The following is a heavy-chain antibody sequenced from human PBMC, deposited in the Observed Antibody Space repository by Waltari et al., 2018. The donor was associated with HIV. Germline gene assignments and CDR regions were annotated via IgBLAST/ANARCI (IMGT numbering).Heavy chain of an antibody. CDR2: INHRGST. V-gene: IGHV4-34*01. D-gene: IGHD2-2*02. J-gene: IGHJ6*02. Sequence: QVQLQQWGAGLLKPSETLSLTCAVYGGSFSGYYWCWIRQPPGKGLEWIGEINHRGSTNYNPSLKSRVIISVDTSMNQFSLKLSSGTAADTAVYYCARARYCSSTRCYTKGRRNSFYYYALDVWGQGTTVTVSS. CDR1: GGSFSGYY. CDR3: ARARYCSSTRCYTKGRRNSFYYYALDV.